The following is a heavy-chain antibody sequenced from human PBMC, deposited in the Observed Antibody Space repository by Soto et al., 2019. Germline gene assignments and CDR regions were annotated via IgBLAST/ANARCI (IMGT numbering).Heavy chain of an antibody. CDR1: GYTFTSYG. CDR2: ISANNGNT. V-gene: IGHV1-18*01. CDR3: ARDGYFDH. J-gene: IGHJ4*02. Sequence: QVQLVQSGAEVKKPGDSVRVSCKASGYTFTSYGIGWVRQAPGQGLEWMGWISANNGNTKYAQKVQGRGTMTTDESTSTAYMELRSLRSDDAAVYYCARDGYFDHWGQGTLVTVSS.